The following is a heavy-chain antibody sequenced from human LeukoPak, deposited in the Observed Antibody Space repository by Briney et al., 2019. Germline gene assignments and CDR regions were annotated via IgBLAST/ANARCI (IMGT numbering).Heavy chain of an antibody. Sequence: PSETLSLTCTVSGGSISSYYWSWIRQPPGKGLEWIGYIYYSGSTNYNPSLKSRVTISVDTSKNQFSLKLSSVIAADTAVYYCARAVVVVAATHFDYWGQGTLVTVSS. J-gene: IGHJ4*02. CDR2: IYYSGST. D-gene: IGHD2-15*01. CDR1: GGSISSYY. V-gene: IGHV4-59*01. CDR3: ARAVVVVAATHFDY.